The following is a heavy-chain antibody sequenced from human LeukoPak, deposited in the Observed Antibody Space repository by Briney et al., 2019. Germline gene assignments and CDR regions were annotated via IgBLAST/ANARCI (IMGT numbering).Heavy chain of an antibody. CDR2: ISSSSSYI. CDR3: AREQSGTEWYYYYGMDV. V-gene: IGHV3-21*01. CDR1: GFTFCSYS. D-gene: IGHD3-3*01. Sequence: KSGGSLRLSCVASGFTFCSYSMNWVRQAPGKGLEWVSSISSSSSYIYYADSVKGRFTISRDNAKNSLYLQMNSLRAEDTAVYYCAREQSGTEWYYYYGMDVWGQGTTVNVSS. J-gene: IGHJ6*02.